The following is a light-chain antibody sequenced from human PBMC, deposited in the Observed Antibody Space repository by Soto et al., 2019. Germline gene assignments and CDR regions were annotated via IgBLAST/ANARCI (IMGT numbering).Light chain of an antibody. Sequence: EIVMTQSPASLSVSPGERATLSCRASQSVSSNLAWYQRKPGQAPRLLIYGASTGATGVPARFSGSGSGTDFTLTISSLQSEDFAVYYCQQYNNWPRTFGQGTKVEIK. CDR3: QQYNNWPRT. CDR2: GAS. J-gene: IGKJ1*01. CDR1: QSVSSN. V-gene: IGKV3-15*01.